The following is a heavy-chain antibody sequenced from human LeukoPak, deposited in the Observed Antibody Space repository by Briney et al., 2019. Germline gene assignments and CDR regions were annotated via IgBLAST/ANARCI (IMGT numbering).Heavy chain of an antibody. CDR3: ARGPRPYYDILTGDYYFDY. D-gene: IGHD3-9*01. CDR1: GGTFSSYA. J-gene: IGHJ4*02. Sequence: GASVKASCKASGGTFSSYAISWVRQAPGQGLEWMGRIIPILGIANYAQKFQGRVTFPAAKSRSTAYMGLSSLRSQDTAVYTCARGPRPYYDILTGDYYFDYWGQGTLVTVSS. V-gene: IGHV1-69*04. CDR2: IIPILGIA.